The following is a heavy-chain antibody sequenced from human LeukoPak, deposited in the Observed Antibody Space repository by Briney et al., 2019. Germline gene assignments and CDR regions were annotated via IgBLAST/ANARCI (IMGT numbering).Heavy chain of an antibody. CDR3: ARVGSSSWYSHSEEAFDI. CDR2: INPNSGGT. CDR1: GYTFTGYY. V-gene: IGHV1-2*02. J-gene: IGHJ3*02. D-gene: IGHD6-13*01. Sequence: GASVKVSCKASGYTFTGYYMHWVRQAPGQGLEWMGWINPNSGGTNYAQKFQGRVTMTRDTSISTAYMELSRLRSDDTAVYYCARVGSSSWYSHSEEAFDIWGQGTMVTVSS.